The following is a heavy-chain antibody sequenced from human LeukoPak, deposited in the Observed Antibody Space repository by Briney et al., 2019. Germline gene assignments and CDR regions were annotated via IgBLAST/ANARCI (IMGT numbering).Heavy chain of an antibody. CDR2: ISAYNGNT. Sequence: ASVKVSCKASGYTFTSYGISWVRQAPGQGLEWMGWISAYNGNTNYAQKLQGRVTMTTDTSTSTAYMELRSLRSDDTAVYYCARLIKTSWIRLSPDYYYYYMDVWGKGTTVTVSS. J-gene: IGHJ6*03. CDR3: ARLIKTSWIRLSPDYYYYYMDV. V-gene: IGHV1-18*01. D-gene: IGHD5-18*01. CDR1: GYTFTSYG.